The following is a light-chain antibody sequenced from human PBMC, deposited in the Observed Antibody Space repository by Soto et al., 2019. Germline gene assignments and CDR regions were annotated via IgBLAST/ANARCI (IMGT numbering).Light chain of an antibody. Sequence: DIVMTQSPDSLAVSLGERVTINCKSSQSVLYSFNNNNYLAWYQQRPGQPPKLLIYWASTRESGVPDRFSGSGSGTDFTLTISSLQAEDLAVYYCQQYYSSPPTFGQGTRLEIK. CDR1: QSVLYSFNNNNY. J-gene: IGKJ2*01. CDR3: QQYYSSPPT. V-gene: IGKV4-1*01. CDR2: WAS.